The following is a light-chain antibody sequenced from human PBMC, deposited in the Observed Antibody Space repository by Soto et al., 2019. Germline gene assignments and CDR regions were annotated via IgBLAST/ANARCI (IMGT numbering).Light chain of an antibody. J-gene: IGLJ1*01. CDR2: DVS. CDR3: SSYTTSRLEV. Sequence: QSVLTQPASVSGSPGQSITISCTGTSSDVGGYNYVSWYQQYPGKAPKLMIYDVSNRPSGVSSRFSGSKSGNTASLTISGLQAEDEADYYCSSYTTSRLEVFGTGTKVTVL. CDR1: SSDVGGYNY. V-gene: IGLV2-14*01.